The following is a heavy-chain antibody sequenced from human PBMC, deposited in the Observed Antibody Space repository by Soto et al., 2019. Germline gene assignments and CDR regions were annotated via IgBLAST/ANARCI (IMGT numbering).Heavy chain of an antibody. V-gene: IGHV1-69*06. CDR3: AGDSGSYSPFDY. CDR1: CGPLCRFA. CDR2: IIPIFGTA. Sequence: GGPVKVSFKGSCGPLCRFAISSGGQAPGQGLEWMGGIIPIFGTANYAQKFQGRVTITADKSTSTAYMELSSLRSEDTAVYYCAGDSGSYSPFDYWGQGTLVTVSS. J-gene: IGHJ4*02. D-gene: IGHD1-26*01.